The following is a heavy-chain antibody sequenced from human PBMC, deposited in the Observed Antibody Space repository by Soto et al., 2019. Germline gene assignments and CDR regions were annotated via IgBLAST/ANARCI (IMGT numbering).Heavy chain of an antibody. D-gene: IGHD2-21*02. J-gene: IGHJ4*02. Sequence: GGSLRLSCAVSGFTFSSCGMHWVRQAPGKGLEWVAVISYDGTDEKYADSGKGRATASKNNYKHTVQHQMTRLRADNSAIYCCTKGRCNMVTINPFDHWGQGTLVTVSS. CDR1: GFTFSSCG. V-gene: IGHV3-30*18. CDR2: ISYDGTDE. CDR3: TKGRCNMVTINPFDH.